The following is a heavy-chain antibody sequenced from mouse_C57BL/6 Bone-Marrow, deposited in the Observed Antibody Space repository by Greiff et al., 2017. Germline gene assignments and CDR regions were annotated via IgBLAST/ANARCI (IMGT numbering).Heavy chain of an antibody. V-gene: IGHV1-42*01. CDR3: ARRPWFAY. CDR2: INPSSGGP. J-gene: IGHJ3*01. Sequence: VQLQQSGPELVKPGASVKISCKASGYSFTGYYMNWVKQSPEKSLEWIGEINPSSGGPTYTQKFKAKATLTVDKSSSTAYMQLKRLTSEDSAVYYCARRPWFAYWGQGTLVTVSA. CDR1: GYSFTGYY.